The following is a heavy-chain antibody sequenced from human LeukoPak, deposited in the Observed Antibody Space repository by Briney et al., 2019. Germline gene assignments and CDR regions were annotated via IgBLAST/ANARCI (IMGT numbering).Heavy chain of an antibody. CDR3: ARDERGYCSSTSCNNWFDP. D-gene: IGHD2-2*01. J-gene: IGHJ5*02. CDR1: GFTFSDYY. Sequence: GGSLRLSCAASGFTFSDYYMSWIRQAPGKGLAWVSYISSSSSYTNYADSVKGRFTISRDNAKNSLYLQMNSLRAEDTAVYYCARDERGYCSSTSCNNWFDPWGQGTLVTVSS. CDR2: ISSSSSYT. V-gene: IGHV3-11*06.